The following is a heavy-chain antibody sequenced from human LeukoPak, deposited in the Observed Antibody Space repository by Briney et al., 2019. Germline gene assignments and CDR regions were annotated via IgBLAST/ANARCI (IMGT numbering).Heavy chain of an antibody. CDR1: GGSFSGFY. CDR2: INHSGRT. CDR3: ARVRGAYSRYNYYYYYYMDV. V-gene: IGHV4-34*01. Sequence: SETLSLTCAVYGGSFSGFYWSWIRQPPGEGLEWIGEINHSGRTNLNPSLKSRVTISVDTSKNQFSLKLSSVTAADTAVYYCARVRGAYSRYNYYYYYYMDVWGKGTTVTVSS. J-gene: IGHJ6*03. D-gene: IGHD6-13*01.